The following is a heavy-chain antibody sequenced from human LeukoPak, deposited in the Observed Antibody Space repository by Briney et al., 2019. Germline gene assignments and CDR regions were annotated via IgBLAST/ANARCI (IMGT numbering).Heavy chain of an antibody. CDR3: ARGGIPVTGIDEVDY. D-gene: IGHD2-21*02. CDR2: ISSSSSYI. CDR1: GFTFSSFD. Sequence: GGSLRLSCAVSGFTFSSFDMHWVRQAPGKGLEWISSISSSSSYIYYADSVKGRFTISRDNAMDSLYLQMNSLRAGDTAVYYCARGGIPVTGIDEVDYWGQGTLVTVSS. J-gene: IGHJ4*02. V-gene: IGHV3-21*01.